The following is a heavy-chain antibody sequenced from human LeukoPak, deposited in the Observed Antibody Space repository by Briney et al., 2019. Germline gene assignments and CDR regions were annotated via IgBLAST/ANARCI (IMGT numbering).Heavy chain of an antibody. CDR2: IYSGGST. V-gene: IGHV3-53*01. J-gene: IGHJ4*02. CDR3: ARAVTTANPTNDY. CDR1: GFTVSNNY. D-gene: IGHD4-17*01. Sequence: PGGSLRLSCAASGFTVSNNYMSWVRQAPGKGLEWVSVIYSGGSTYYTDSVKGRFTISRDNSKDTLYLQMNSLRAEDTALYYCARAVTTANPTNDYRGQGTLVTVSS.